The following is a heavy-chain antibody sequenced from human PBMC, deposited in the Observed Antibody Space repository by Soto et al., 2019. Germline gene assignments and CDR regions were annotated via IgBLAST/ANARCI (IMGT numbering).Heavy chain of an antibody. CDR2: ISGSGGTT. CDR3: TTDSRTTLPEIRFDY. V-gene: IGHV3-23*01. CDR1: GFTFSSYA. J-gene: IGHJ4*01. D-gene: IGHD1-26*01. Sequence: VGSLRLSCAASGFTFSSYAMNWVRQAPGKGLEWVSAISGSGGTTYYADSVKGRFTISRDNSKNTLYLQLNSLRAEDTAVYYCTTDSRTTLPEIRFDYWGHGTQVTVSS.